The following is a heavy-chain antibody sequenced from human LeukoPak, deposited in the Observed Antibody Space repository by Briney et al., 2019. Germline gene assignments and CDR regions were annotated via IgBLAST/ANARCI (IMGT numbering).Heavy chain of an antibody. V-gene: IGHV3-23*01. CDR3: AKGLRGTYDY. J-gene: IGHJ4*02. CDR1: GFTVSSNY. Sequence: GGSLRLSCAASGFTVSSNYMSWVRQAPGKGLEWVSSITDSGDGTYYADSVRGRFSISRDNPRNTLYLQLNSLRAEDTAVYYCAKGLRGTYDYWGQGTLVTVSS. D-gene: IGHD3-3*01. CDR2: ITDSGDGT.